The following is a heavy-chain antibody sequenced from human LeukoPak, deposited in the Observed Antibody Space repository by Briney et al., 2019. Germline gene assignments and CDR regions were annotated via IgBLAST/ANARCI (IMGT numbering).Heavy chain of an antibody. CDR2: INSDGSNT. D-gene: IGHD1-26*01. CDR1: GFTFSSYW. Sequence: GGSLRLSCAASGFTFSSYWMHWVRQAPGKGLVWVSRINSDGSNTNYADSVEGRFTISRDNAKNTLYLQMNSLRAEDTAVYYCATVVGAMDFDYWGQGTLVTVSS. V-gene: IGHV3-74*01. J-gene: IGHJ4*02. CDR3: ATVVGAMDFDY.